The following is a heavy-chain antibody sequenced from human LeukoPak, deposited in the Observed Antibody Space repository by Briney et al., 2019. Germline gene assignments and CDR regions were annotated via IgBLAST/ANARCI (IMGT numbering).Heavy chain of an antibody. Sequence: SVKVSCKASGGTFSSYAISWVRQAPGQGLEWMGRIIPILGIANYAQKFQGRVTITADKSTSTAYMELSSLRSEDTAVYYCARYSDGGSSDYFDYWGQGTLATVSS. CDR3: ARYSDGGSSDYFDY. D-gene: IGHD2-15*01. CDR1: GGTFSSYA. V-gene: IGHV1-69*04. CDR2: IIPILGIA. J-gene: IGHJ4*02.